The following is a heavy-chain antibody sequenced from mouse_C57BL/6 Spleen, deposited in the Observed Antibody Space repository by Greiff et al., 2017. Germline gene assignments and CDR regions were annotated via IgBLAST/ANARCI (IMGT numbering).Heavy chain of an antibody. CDR1: GYTFTSYW. D-gene: IGHD2-3*01. J-gene: IGHJ2*01. V-gene: IGHV1-64*01. CDR2: IHPNSGST. Sequence: QVQLQQPGAELVKPGASVKLSCKASGYTFTSYWMHWVKQRPGQGLEWIGKIHPNSGSTNYNEKFKTKATLTVAKSSSTAYMQLSSLTSEDSAVYYCACDGYYRAFYYWGQGTTLTVSS. CDR3: ACDGYYRAFYY.